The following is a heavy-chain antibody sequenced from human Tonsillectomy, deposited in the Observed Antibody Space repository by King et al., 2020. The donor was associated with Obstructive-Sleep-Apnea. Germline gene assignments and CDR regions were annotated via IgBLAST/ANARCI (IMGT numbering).Heavy chain of an antibody. D-gene: IGHD3-22*01. J-gene: IGHJ5*02. CDR3: ASNPYYYDSSGYSP. V-gene: IGHV3-48*04. Sequence: VQLVESGGGLVQPGGSLRLSCAASGFTFSSYSMNGVRQAPGKGLEWLSDISTTSGTIYYADSVKGRFTVSIDNAKNSLYLQMNSLRAEDTAVYYCASNPYYYDSSGYSPWGQGTLVTVSS. CDR1: GFTFSSYS. CDR2: ISTTSGTI.